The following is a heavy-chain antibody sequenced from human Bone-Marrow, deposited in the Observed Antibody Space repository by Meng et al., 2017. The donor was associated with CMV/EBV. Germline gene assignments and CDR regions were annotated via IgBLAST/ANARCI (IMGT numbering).Heavy chain of an antibody. Sequence: SGPTLVKPTQTLTLTCTFSGFSLSTSGVGVGWIRQPPGKALEWLALIYWNDDKRYSPSLKSRLTITKDTFKNQVVLTMTNMDPMDTATYYCAHRAHFVPATRGRYYYYYGMDVWGQGTTVTVSS. J-gene: IGHJ6*02. V-gene: IGHV2-5*01. D-gene: IGHD3-3*02. CDR2: IYWNDDK. CDR1: GFSLSTSGVG. CDR3: AHRAHFVPATRGRYYYYYGMDV.